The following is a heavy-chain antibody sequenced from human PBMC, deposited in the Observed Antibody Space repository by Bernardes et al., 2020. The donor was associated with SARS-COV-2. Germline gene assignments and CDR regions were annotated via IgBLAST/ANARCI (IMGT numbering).Heavy chain of an antibody. D-gene: IGHD2-15*01. CDR2: ISGSGSNT. Sequence: GGSLRLSCAASGFTFASYAMAWVRQVPGKGLEWVSGISGSGSNTFYADSVKGRFTISRDNSKNTLYLQMNSLRPEDTAVYYCAKKWGQYCGGGSCHLGGFDYWGQGTLVTVSS. J-gene: IGHJ4*02. V-gene: IGHV3-23*01. CDR3: AKKWGQYCGGGSCHLGGFDY. CDR1: GFTFASYA.